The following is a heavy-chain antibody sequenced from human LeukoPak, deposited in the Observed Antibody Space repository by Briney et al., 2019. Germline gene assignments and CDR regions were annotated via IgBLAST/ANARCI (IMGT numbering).Heavy chain of an antibody. J-gene: IGHJ5*02. Sequence: ASVKVSCKASGYTFTGYYMHWVRQAPGQGLEWMGWINPNNGGTNYEQKFQDRVTMTRDTSISTAYMELSSLRLDDTAVYYCMRSNYGGGGAGDNWFDPWGQGTLVIVSS. CDR1: GYTFTGYY. CDR2: INPNNGGT. CDR3: MRSNYGGGGAGDNWFDP. V-gene: IGHV1-2*02. D-gene: IGHD4-23*01.